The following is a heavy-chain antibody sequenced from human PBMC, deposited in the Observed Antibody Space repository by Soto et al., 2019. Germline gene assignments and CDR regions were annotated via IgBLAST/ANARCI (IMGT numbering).Heavy chain of an antibody. J-gene: IGHJ4*02. D-gene: IGHD2-21*02. Sequence: TLSLTCIVSGESISSSSYYWGWIRQPPGKGWEWIGSIYYIGGTYYNRSFKGRVTISIDTSKNNFSLRFSFVTATKTAVFSCAQQRTTVVTQAYFDHWGQGAL. CDR2: IYYIGGT. CDR1: GESISSSSYY. V-gene: IGHV4-39*01. CDR3: AQQRTTVVTQAYFDH.